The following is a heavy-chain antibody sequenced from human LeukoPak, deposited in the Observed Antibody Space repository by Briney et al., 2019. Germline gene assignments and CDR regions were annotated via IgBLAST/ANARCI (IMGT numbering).Heavy chain of an antibody. CDR2: IKQDGSEK. J-gene: IGHJ4*02. CDR1: GFTFSSYW. Sequence: GGSLRLSCAASGFTFSSYWMTWVRQSPGKGLEWVANIKQDGSEKSYVDSVKGRFTISRDNAKNSLYLQMNSLRAEDTAVYYCARWVWYATQDSDYWGQGTLVTVSS. V-gene: IGHV3-7*01. CDR3: ARWVWYATQDSDY. D-gene: IGHD2-8*01.